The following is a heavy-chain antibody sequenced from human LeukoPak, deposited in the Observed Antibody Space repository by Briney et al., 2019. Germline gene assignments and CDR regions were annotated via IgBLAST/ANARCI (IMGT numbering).Heavy chain of an antibody. J-gene: IGHJ5*02. V-gene: IGHV3-53*01. Sequence: PGGSLRLSCAASGFTVSSNYMSWVRQAPGKGLEWVSVIYSGGSTYYADSVKGRFTISRDNSKNTLYLQMNSLRAEDTAVYYCARGYGDYYNWFGPWGQGTLVTVSS. CDR2: IYSGGST. CDR3: ARGYGDYYNWFGP. CDR1: GFTVSSNY. D-gene: IGHD4-17*01.